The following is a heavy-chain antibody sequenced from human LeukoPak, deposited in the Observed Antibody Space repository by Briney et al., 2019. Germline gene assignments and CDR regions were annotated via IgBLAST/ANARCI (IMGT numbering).Heavy chain of an antibody. CDR3: ARELNGPNYYFDY. CDR1: GFTFSSYA. D-gene: IGHD1-7*01. J-gene: IGHJ4*02. CDR2: ISYDGSNK. Sequence: GGSLRLSCAASGFTFSSYAMHWVRQAPGKGLEWVAVISYDGSNKYYADSVKGRFTISRDNSKNTLYLRMNSLRAEDTAVYYCARELNGPNYYFDYWGQGTLVTVSS. V-gene: IGHV3-30*01.